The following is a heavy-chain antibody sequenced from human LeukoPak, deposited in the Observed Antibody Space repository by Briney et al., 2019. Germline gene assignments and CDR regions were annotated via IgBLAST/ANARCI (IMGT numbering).Heavy chain of an antibody. CDR2: INHSVST. CDR1: GGSFRGYY. V-gene: IGHV4-34*01. J-gene: IGHJ5*02. Sequence: SETLSLTCGVYGGSFRGYYWSGIRQPPGKGLEWVGEINHSVSTNYNPSLKSRVTISLDTSKNQSSLQLSSVTAADTAVYYCARGRPGWQQLVRPNWFDPWGQGTLVTVSS. D-gene: IGHD6-13*01. CDR3: ARGRPGWQQLVRPNWFDP.